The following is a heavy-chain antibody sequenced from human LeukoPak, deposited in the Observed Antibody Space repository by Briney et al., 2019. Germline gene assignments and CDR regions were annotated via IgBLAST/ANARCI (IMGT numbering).Heavy chain of an antibody. J-gene: IGHJ4*02. CDR1: GYTFTSYG. V-gene: IGHV1-18*01. Sequence: GASVKVSCKASGYTFTSYGISWVRQAPGQGLEWMGWISAYNGNTNYAQKLQGRVTMTTDTSTSTAYMELRSLRSDDTAVYYCARLYYDILTGYYSGGHYFDYWGQGTLVTVSS. CDR2: ISAYNGNT. CDR3: ARLYYDILTGYYSGGHYFDY. D-gene: IGHD3-9*01.